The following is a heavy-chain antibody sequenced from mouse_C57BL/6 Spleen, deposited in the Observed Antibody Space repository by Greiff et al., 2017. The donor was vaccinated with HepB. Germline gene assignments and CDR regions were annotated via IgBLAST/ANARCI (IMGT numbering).Heavy chain of an antibody. D-gene: IGHD4-1*01. J-gene: IGHJ2*01. CDR2: IDPSDSYT. Sequence: QVQLQQPGAELVMPGASVKLSCKASGYTFTSYWMHWVKQRPGQGLEWIGEIDPSDSYTNYNQKFKGKSTLTVDKSSSTAYMQLSSLTSEDSAVYYCARWGANWGYFDNWGQGTTLTVSS. CDR3: ARWGANWGYFDN. V-gene: IGHV1-69*01. CDR1: GYTFTSYW.